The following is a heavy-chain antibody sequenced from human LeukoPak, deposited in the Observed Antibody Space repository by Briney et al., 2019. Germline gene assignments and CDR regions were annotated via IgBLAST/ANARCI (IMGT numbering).Heavy chain of an antibody. D-gene: IGHD6-19*01. Sequence: GGSLRLSCAASGFTFSDYEMIWVRQAPGKGLVWVSYISGSGRTIYCGDSVKGRFTISRDNAKNSLYLQMSSLRAEDTAVYYCARGQPDSSGWYDNLLAYWGQGTLVTVSS. CDR3: ARGQPDSSGWYDNLLAY. V-gene: IGHV3-48*03. CDR1: GFTFSDYE. J-gene: IGHJ4*02. CDR2: ISGSGRTI.